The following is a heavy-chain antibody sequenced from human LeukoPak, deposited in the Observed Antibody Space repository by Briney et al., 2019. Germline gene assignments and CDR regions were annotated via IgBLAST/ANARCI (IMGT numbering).Heavy chain of an antibody. CDR3: ARVIRSFGELLHYYYYRDV. J-gene: IGHJ6*03. CDR1: GFTVSSNY. D-gene: IGHD3-10*01. Sequence: GGSVRLSCAASGFTVSSNYMSWVRQAPGKGLEWVSLIYSGGSTYYAESVKGRFTISRDNSKHTLYLQMNSLRAEGTAVYYCARVIRSFGELLHYYYYRDVWGKGTTVTVSS. CDR2: IYSGGST. V-gene: IGHV3-66*02.